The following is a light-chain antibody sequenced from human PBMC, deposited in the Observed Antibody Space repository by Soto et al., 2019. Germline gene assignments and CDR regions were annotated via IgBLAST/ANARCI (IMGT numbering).Light chain of an antibody. CDR3: QQYGSSPSWT. Sequence: EIVLTQSPGTLSLSPGERATLSCRASQSISSSYLAWYQQNPGQAPRLLIHGVSSRAIGIPDRFSGSGSGTDFTLPISRLEPEDFAVYYCQQYGSSPSWTFGQGTKVEIK. J-gene: IGKJ1*01. CDR2: GVS. CDR1: QSISSSY. V-gene: IGKV3-20*01.